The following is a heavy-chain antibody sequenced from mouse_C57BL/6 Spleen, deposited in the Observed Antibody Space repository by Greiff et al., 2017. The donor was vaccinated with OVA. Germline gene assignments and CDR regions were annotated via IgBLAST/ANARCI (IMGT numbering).Heavy chain of an antibody. CDR1: GFTFSDYG. J-gene: IGHJ1*03. CDR2: ISRGSSTI. CDR3: EREGDYGVRYFDV. D-gene: IGHD2-4*01. V-gene: IGHV5-17*01. Sequence: EVKLVESGGGLVKPGGSLKLSCAASGFTFSDYGMHWVRQAPEKGLEWVAYISRGSSTIYYADTVKGRFTISRDNAKNTLFLQLPSLRSEDTDMYYGEREGDYGVRYFDVWGTGTTVTVSS.